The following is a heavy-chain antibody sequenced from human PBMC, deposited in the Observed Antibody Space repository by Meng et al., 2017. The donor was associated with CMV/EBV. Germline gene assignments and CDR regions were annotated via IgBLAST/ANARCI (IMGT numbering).Heavy chain of an antibody. CDR1: GYTFTSSG. D-gene: IGHD2-15*01. Sequence: VSRVQARAAVKQPGPTVKVSCKASGYTFTSSGISWVRQVPGQGLEWMGWISAYHGNTNYAQKLQCRVTMTTDISTSTASMELRSLRSDDTAVYYCARDQAWSVINPRRGFDYWGQGTLVTVSS. J-gene: IGHJ4*02. CDR3: ARDQAWSVINPRRGFDY. CDR2: ISAYHGNT. V-gene: IGHV1-18*01.